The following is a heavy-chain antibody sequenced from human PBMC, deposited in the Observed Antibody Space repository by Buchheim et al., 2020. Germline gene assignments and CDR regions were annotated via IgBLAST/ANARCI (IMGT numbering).Heavy chain of an antibody. CDR3: ARSDSGHDLDY. J-gene: IGHJ4*02. CDR1: GGSISTYF. Sequence: QVQLQESGPGLVKPSETLSLTCTVSGGSISTYFWTWIRQPPGKGLEWIGYIYYSGITKYKPSLKSRVTISEDTSQNQFSLKLSSVTVADTAVYYCARSDSGHDLDYWGQGTL. CDR2: IYYSGIT. D-gene: IGHD5-12*01. V-gene: IGHV4-59*01.